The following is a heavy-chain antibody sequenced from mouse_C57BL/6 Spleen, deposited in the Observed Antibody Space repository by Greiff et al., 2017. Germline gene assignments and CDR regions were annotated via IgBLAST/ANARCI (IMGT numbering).Heavy chain of an antibody. D-gene: IGHD1-1*01. CDR2: IRNKANGYTT. CDR3: ARYRGSSYLYFDV. V-gene: IGHV7-3*01. CDR1: GFTFTDYY. Sequence: EVKLMESGGGLVQPGGSLSLSCAASGFTFTDYYMSWVRQPPGKALEWLGFIRNKANGYTTEYRASVKGRFTISTDNSQSILYLQMNALRAEDSATYYCARYRGSSYLYFDVWGTGTTVTVSS. J-gene: IGHJ1*03.